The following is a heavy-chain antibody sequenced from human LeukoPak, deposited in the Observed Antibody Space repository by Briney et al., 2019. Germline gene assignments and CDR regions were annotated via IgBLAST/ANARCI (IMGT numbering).Heavy chain of an antibody. Sequence: PSEALSLTCAVYGGSFSGYYWSWIRQPPGKGLEWIGEINHSGSTNYNPSLKSRVTISVDTSKNQFSLKLSSVTAADTAVYYCARGRGYGSGDWGQGTLVTVSS. CDR3: ARGRGYGSGD. V-gene: IGHV4-34*01. CDR2: INHSGST. D-gene: IGHD3-10*01. CDR1: GGSFSGYY. J-gene: IGHJ4*02.